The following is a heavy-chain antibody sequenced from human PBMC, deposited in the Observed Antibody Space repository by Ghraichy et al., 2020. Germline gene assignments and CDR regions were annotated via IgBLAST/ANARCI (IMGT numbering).Heavy chain of an antibody. D-gene: IGHD5-18*01. Sequence: GESLNISCAASGFTFSSYAMSWVRQAPGKGLEWVSAISGSGGSTYYADSVKGRFTISRDNSKNTLYLQMNSLRAEDTAVYYCAKAQLESYSYGYFSFDYWGQGTLVTVSS. CDR2: ISGSGGST. CDR1: GFTFSSYA. V-gene: IGHV3-23*01. CDR3: AKAQLESYSYGYFSFDY. J-gene: IGHJ4*02.